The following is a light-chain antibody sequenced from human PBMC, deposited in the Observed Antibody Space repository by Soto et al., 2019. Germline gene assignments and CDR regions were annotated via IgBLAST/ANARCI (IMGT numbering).Light chain of an antibody. CDR1: QRISSW. V-gene: IGKV1-5*03. CDR3: QQYNSYSWT. CDR2: KAS. J-gene: IGKJ1*01. Sequence: DIQMTQSPSTLSACVGDRVTITCRASQRISSWLAWYQQKPGKAPKLLIYKASSLESGVPSRFSGSGSGTDFILTISSLQPDDFATYYCQQYNSYSWTFGQGTKVEIK.